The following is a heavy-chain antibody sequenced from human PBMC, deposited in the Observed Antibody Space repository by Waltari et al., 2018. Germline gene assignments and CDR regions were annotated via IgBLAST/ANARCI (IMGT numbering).Heavy chain of an antibody. CDR1: GFTFGSYA. CDR2: INGGGTIT. D-gene: IGHD3-3*01. CDR3: MIDPSTLTLLLAGQ. Sequence: EVQLLESGGGFIQPGESLRLSCAASGFTFGSYAMSWVRQAPGKGLELVSGINGGGTITSYSVSVKGRFTISRDNSKNSLFLEMDSLRAEDTAVYYCMIDPSTLTLLLAGQWGQGTLVTVSS. J-gene: IGHJ4*02. V-gene: IGHV3-23*01.